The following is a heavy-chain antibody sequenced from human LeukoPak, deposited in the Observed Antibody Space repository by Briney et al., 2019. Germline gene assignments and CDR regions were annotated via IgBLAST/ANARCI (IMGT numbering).Heavy chain of an antibody. CDR2: IYYSGST. CDR3: VRAVAATRIDF. J-gene: IGHJ4*02. D-gene: IGHD6-19*01. Sequence: SETQTLTSTVSGGSISSYYWSWIRQPPGKGLEWIGYIYYSGSTNYNPSLKSRVTISVDTSKNQFSLKVSSVTAADTAVYYCVRAVAATRIDFWGQGPVILVSS. CDR1: GGSISSYY. V-gene: IGHV4-59*01.